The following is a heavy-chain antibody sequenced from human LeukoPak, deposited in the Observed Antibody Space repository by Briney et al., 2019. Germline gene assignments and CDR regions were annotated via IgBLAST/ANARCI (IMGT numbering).Heavy chain of an antibody. D-gene: IGHD2-15*01. CDR2: ISSDGNHK. Sequence: PGGSLRLSCAASGFAFSNYGIHWVRQAPGKGLEWVAVISSDGNHKYYADSVKPRFTISRHNSKHTVYLQMNNQRTEDTAVYFCASLLLYCSGSTCYSDYWGQGTLVTVSS. CDR1: GFAFSNYG. J-gene: IGHJ4*02. CDR3: ASLLLYCSGSTCYSDY. V-gene: IGHV3-30*03.